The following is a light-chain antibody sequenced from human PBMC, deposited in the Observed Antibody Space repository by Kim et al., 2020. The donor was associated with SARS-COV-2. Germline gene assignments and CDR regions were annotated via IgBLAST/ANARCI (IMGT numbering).Light chain of an antibody. CDR1: EGIDKD. Sequence: ASVGDRVTITCRASEGIDKDLVWYQQKPGSAPKRLIYAASTLQSGVPSRFSGSGSWTEFTLTISSMQPEDFATYYCLQHNSYPITFGGGTKVDIK. J-gene: IGKJ4*01. CDR3: LQHNSYPIT. CDR2: AAS. V-gene: IGKV1-17*01.